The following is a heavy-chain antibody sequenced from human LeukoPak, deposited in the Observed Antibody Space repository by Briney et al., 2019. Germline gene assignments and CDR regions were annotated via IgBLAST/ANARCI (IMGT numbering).Heavy chain of an antibody. CDR2: INSDGSNT. J-gene: IGHJ4*02. V-gene: IGHV3-74*01. Sequence: GGSLRLSCVASGFPFSSYWVHWVRQVPGKGLVWVSRINSDGSNTVYADSVKGRFTISRDNAKNTLYLQMNSLRAADTAVYYCVRTTGWPDCWGQGTLVTVSS. CDR3: VRTTGWPDC. CDR1: GFPFSSYW. D-gene: IGHD6-19*01.